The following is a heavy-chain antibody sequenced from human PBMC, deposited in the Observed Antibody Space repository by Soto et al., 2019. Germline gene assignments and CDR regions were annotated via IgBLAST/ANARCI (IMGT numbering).Heavy chain of an antibody. CDR3: ARIRPQRYCSGGSCYRYYYYGMDV. CDR1: GXTFSSYG. Sequence: LRLSFAASGXTFSSYGMHWVRQAPGKGLEWVAVISYDGSNKYYADSVKGRFTISRDNSKNTLYLQMNSLRAVDTATYYCARIRPQRYCSGGSCYRYYYYGMDVWGQGTTVTVSS. CDR2: ISYDGSNK. V-gene: IGHV3-30*03. J-gene: IGHJ6*02. D-gene: IGHD2-15*01.